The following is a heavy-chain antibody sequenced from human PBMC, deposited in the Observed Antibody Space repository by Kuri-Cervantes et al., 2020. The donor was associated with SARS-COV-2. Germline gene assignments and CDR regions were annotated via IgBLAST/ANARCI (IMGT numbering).Heavy chain of an antibody. CDR2: IRSKAYGGTT. J-gene: IGHJ4*02. D-gene: IGHD6-19*01. V-gene: IGHV3-49*03. CDR1: GFTFGDYA. Sequence: GESLKISCTASGFTFGDYAMSWFRQAPGKGLEWVGFIRSKAYGGTTEYAASVKGRFTISRDDSKSIAYLQMNSLKTEDTAVYYCTRDPVAGTKVFDYWGQGTLVTVSS. CDR3: TRDPVAGTKVFDY.